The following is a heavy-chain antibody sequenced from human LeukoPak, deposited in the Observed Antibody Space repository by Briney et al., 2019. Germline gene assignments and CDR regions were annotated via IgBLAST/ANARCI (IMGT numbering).Heavy chain of an antibody. V-gene: IGHV1-69*05. Sequence: ASVKVSCKASGGTFSSYAISWVRQAPGQGLEWMGGIIPIFGTANYAQKFQGRVTITTDESTSTAYMELSSLRSEDTAVYYCARDQSPEYYYDSSGYYSLDAFDIWGQGTMVTVSS. CDR2: IIPIFGTA. D-gene: IGHD3-22*01. J-gene: IGHJ3*02. CDR1: GGTFSSYA. CDR3: ARDQSPEYYYDSSGYYSLDAFDI.